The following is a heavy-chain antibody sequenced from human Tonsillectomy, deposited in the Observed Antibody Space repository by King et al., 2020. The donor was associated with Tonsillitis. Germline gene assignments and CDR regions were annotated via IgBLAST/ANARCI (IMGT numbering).Heavy chain of an antibody. V-gene: IGHV2-26*01. Sequence: VTLKESGPVLVKPTETLTLTCTVSGFSLSNARLTVSWIRQPPGKALEWLAHIFSNDEKSYSTSLKSRVTISKDTSKSQVVLNMTNVDPVDTATYYCAMITSTNYYYDMDVWGQGTTVTVSS. D-gene: IGHD3-16*01. CDR3: AMITSTNYYYDMDV. J-gene: IGHJ6*02. CDR2: IFSNDEK. CDR1: GFSLSNARLT.